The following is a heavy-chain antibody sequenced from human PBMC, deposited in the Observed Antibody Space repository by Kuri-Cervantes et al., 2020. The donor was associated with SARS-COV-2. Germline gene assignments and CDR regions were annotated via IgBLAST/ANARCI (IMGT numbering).Heavy chain of an antibody. CDR3: ARDTYYDILTGYSPLGFDP. V-gene: IGHV4-4*07. J-gene: IGHJ5*02. Sequence: SETLSLTCTVSGGSISSYYWSWIQQPAGKGLEWIGRIYTSGSTNYNPSLKSRVTMSVDTSKNQFSLKLSSVTAADTAVYYCARDTYYDILTGYSPLGFDPWGQGTLVTVSS. D-gene: IGHD3-9*01. CDR2: IYTSGST. CDR1: GGSISSYY.